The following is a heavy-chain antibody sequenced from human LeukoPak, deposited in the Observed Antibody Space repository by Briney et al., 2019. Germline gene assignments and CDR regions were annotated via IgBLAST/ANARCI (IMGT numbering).Heavy chain of an antibody. CDR2: MNPNSNNT. Sequence: ASVKVSCKASGYTFTSYGINWVRQATGQGLEWMAWMNPNSNNTGYAQKFHGRVTMTRNTSISTAYMELSSLRSEDTAVYYCARGSVGARMDYWGQGTLVTVSS. V-gene: IGHV1-8*02. CDR1: GYTFTSYG. CDR3: ARGSVGARMDY. J-gene: IGHJ4*02. D-gene: IGHD1-26*01.